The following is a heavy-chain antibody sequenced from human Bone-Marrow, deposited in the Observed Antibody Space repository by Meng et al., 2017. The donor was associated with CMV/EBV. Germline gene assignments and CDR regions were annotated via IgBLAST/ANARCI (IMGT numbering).Heavy chain of an antibody. CDR1: GFTVSSNY. J-gene: IGHJ4*02. Sequence: EVQVGEAGGGLIQPGGSRRLSCAASGFTVSSNYMSWVRQAPGKGLEWVSVIYSGGSTYYADSVKGRFTISRDNSKNTLYLQMNSLRAEDTAVYYCARDLSGERDYWSQGTLVTVSS. CDR2: IYSGGST. CDR3: ARDLSGERDY. V-gene: IGHV3-66*01. D-gene: IGHD1-26*01.